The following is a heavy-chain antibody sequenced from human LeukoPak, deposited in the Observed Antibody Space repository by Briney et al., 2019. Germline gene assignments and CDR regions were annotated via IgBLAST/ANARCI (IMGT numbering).Heavy chain of an antibody. Sequence: GGSLRLSCAASGFTFSTYGMNWVRQAPGKGLEWVSAISGSGGGTYYADSVKGRFTISRDNSKNTLYLQMNSLRAEDTAVYYCARDDRRGAMDYWGQGTLVTVSS. V-gene: IGHV3-23*01. J-gene: IGHJ4*02. D-gene: IGHD3-22*01. CDR1: GFTFSTYG. CDR2: ISGSGGGT. CDR3: ARDDRRGAMDY.